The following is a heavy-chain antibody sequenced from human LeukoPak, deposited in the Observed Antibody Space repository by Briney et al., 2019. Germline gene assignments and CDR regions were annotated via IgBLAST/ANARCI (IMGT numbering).Heavy chain of an antibody. J-gene: IGHJ4*02. Sequence: GGSLRLSCAASGFTFSSYAMSWVAQAPGKGREGGSAISGSGVNTYYADPVKGRFTTSRDNSKNTLYPQMNSLRAEHTAVYYCAKAQAGSVSYSPLYYWGEGTLLTVSS. CDR1: GFTFSSYA. CDR3: AKAQAGSVSYSPLYY. V-gene: IGHV3-23*01. D-gene: IGHD3-10*01. CDR2: ISGSGVNT.